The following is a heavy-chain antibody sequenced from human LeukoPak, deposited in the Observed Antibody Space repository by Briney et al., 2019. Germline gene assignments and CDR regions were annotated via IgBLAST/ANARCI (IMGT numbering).Heavy chain of an antibody. CDR1: GYTFTGYY. CDR3: ARDGYSGYEEAYYYYYGMDV. CDR2: INPNSGGT. D-gene: IGHD5-12*01. V-gene: IGHV1-2*02. J-gene: IGHJ6*02. Sequence: GASVKVSCKASGYTFTGYYMHWVRQAPGQGLEWMGWINPNSGGTNYAQKLQGRVTMTTDTSTSTAYMELRSLRSDDTAVYYCARDGYSGYEEAYYYYYGMDVWGQGTTVTVSS.